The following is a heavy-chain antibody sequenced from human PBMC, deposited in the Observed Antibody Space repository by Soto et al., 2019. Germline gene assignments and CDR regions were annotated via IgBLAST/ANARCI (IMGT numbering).Heavy chain of an antibody. Sequence: QVQLVQSGAEVKKPGSSVKVSCKASGGTFSSYIISWVRQAPGQGREWMGRIIPILGIANYAQKFQGSVTITADKSTSTAYMEMSSLRSEDTAVYYCANKDYDSSEYYYYGMDVWGQGTMVTVSS. CDR1: GGTFSSYI. V-gene: IGHV1-69*02. J-gene: IGHJ6*02. CDR3: ANKDYDSSEYYYYGMDV. CDR2: IIPILGIA. D-gene: IGHD3-22*01.